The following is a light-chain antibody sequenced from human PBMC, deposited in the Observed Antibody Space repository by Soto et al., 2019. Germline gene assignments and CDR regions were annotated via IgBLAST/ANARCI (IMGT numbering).Light chain of an antibody. J-gene: IGKJ1*01. CDR2: KAS. V-gene: IGKV1-5*03. CDR3: QQYNNYGSWT. CDR1: QSISGW. Sequence: DIQVTQSPSTLSASVGDRVTITCRASQSISGWLAWYQQKPGKAPNLLIYKASTLESGVPSRFSGSGSETEFTLTISGLQPDDFATYYCQQYNNYGSWTFGQGTNVEIK.